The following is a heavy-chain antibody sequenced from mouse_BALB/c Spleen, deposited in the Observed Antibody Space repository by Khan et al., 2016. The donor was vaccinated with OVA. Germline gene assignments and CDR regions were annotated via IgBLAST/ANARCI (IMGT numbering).Heavy chain of an antibody. CDR3: ARRRG. J-gene: IGHJ1*01. CDR2: IHSSGST. V-gene: IGHV3-2*02. CDR1: GYSITSDYA. Sequence: EVQLQESGPGLVKPSQSLTLTCTVTGYSITSDYAWNWIRQFPGSKLEWMGYIHSSGSTSYNPSLKSRISITRDPSKNQFFLQLNSVTTADTATYYCARRRGWGAGTTVTVSS.